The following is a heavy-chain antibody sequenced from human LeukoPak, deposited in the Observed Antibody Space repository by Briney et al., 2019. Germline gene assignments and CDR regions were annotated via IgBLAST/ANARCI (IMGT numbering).Heavy chain of an antibody. Sequence: ASVKVSCKASGYTFTSYDINWVRQATGQGLEWMGWMNPNSGNTGYAQKFQGRVTMTRNTSISTAYMELSSLRSEDTAVYCCARGGYIVGATTSDYFDYWGQGTLVTVSS. V-gene: IGHV1-8*01. J-gene: IGHJ4*02. CDR1: GYTFTSYD. CDR3: ARGGYIVGATTSDYFDY. D-gene: IGHD1-26*01. CDR2: MNPNSGNT.